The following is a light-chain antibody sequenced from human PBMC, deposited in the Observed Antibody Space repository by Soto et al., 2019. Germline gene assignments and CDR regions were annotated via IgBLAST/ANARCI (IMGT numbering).Light chain of an antibody. J-gene: IGKJ4*01. Sequence: GARVTITCRARQTVNTWLAWYQHKPGKAPKLLIYDASVLETGVPSRFSGFSSGTEFTLTISSLQPDDFATYFCQQYNSYSPEGLTFGGGTKVDIK. V-gene: IGKV1-5*01. CDR2: DAS. CDR3: QQYNSYSPEGLT. CDR1: QTVNTW.